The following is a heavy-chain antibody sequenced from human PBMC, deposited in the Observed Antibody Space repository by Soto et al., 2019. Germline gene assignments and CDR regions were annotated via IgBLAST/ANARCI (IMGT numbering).Heavy chain of an antibody. D-gene: IGHD3-10*01. CDR3: ARVGARLLWFGELYSRPEYYFDY. V-gene: IGHV4-34*01. Sequence: SETLSLTCAVYGGSFSGYYWSWIRQPPGKGLEWIGEINHSGSTNYNPSLKSRVTISVDTSKNQFSLKLSSVTAADTAVYYCARVGARLLWFGELYSRPEYYFDYWGHGTLVTVSS. CDR1: GGSFSGYY. J-gene: IGHJ4*01. CDR2: INHSGST.